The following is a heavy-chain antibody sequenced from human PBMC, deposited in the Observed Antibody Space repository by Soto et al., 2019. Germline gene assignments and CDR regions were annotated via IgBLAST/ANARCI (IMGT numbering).Heavy chain of an antibody. Sequence: GESRKISWNGPGYTFTSYCIGWVRQMPGEGLEWMGVIYPSDSDIRYSPYFQGKVTISADKSITTAYLQWSSLKAADTAMYYCVRSGTSSGRFSDYWGQGTLVTVSS. CDR3: VRSGTSSGRFSDY. D-gene: IGHD2-15*01. V-gene: IGHV5-51*01. J-gene: IGHJ4*02. CDR2: IYPSDSDI. CDR1: GYTFTSYC.